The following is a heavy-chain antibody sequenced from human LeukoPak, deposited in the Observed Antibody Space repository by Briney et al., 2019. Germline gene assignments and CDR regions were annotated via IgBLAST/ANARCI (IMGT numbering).Heavy chain of an antibody. D-gene: IGHD1-26*01. CDR2: ISSSSSYI. V-gene: IGHV3-21*01. CDR3: ASGRSGSYIQKYYYYGMDV. Sequence: GGSLRLSCAASGFTFSSYSMNWVRQAPGKGLEWVPSISSSSSYIYYADSVKGRFTISRDNAKNSLYLQMNSLRAEDTAVYYCASGRSGSYIQKYYYYGMDVWGQGTTVTVSS. CDR1: GFTFSSYS. J-gene: IGHJ6*02.